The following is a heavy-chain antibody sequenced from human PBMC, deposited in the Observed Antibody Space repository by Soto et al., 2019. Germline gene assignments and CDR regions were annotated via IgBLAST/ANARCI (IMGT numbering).Heavy chain of an antibody. D-gene: IGHD3-22*01. V-gene: IGHV4-61*01. CDR2: IYYSGST. Sequence: SETLSLTCTVSGGSVSSGSYYWSWIRQPPGKGLEWIGYIYYSGSTNYNPSLKSRVTISVDTSKNQFSLKLSSVTAAGTAVYYCARVYSSGYGGDYWGQGTLVTSPQ. J-gene: IGHJ4*02. CDR1: GGSVSSGSYY. CDR3: ARVYSSGYGGDY.